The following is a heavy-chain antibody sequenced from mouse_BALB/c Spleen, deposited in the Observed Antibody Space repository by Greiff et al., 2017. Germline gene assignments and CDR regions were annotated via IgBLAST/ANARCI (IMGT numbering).Heavy chain of an antibody. D-gene: IGHD4-1*01. CDR1: GYSITSDYA. J-gene: IGHJ3*01. CDR3: ASPELGRFAY. CDR2: ISYSGST. V-gene: IGHV3-2*02. Sequence: EVQLQESGPGLVKPSQSLSLTCTVTGYSITSDYAWNWIRQFPGNKLEWMGYISYSGSTSYNPSLKSRISITRDTSKNQFFLQLNSVTTEDTATYYCASPELGRFAYWGQGTLVTVSA.